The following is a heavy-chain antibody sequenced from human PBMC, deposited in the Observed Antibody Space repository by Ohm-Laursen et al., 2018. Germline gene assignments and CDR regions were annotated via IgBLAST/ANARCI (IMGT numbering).Heavy chain of an antibody. J-gene: IGHJ3*02. Sequence: GSLRLSCTASGFTFSTYAMSWVRQAPGKGLEWVSGISGSGSGGNTYYADSVKGRFTISRDNSKNTLYLQMNSLRAEDTAVYYCAREHTFDIWGQGTMVTVSS. CDR3: AREHTFDI. CDR2: ISGSGSGGNT. V-gene: IGHV3-23*01. CDR1: GFTFSTYA.